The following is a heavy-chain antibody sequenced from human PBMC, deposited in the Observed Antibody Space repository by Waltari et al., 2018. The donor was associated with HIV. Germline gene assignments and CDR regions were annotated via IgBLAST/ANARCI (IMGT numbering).Heavy chain of an antibody. J-gene: IGHJ4*02. Sequence: TLRASGPALVQPTQTPTLTCIFPGFPLRTYGLCVSWVRQPPGQALEWLAHIDWRGNRFYNRPLGTRLTISKDTTRDEVVIRLTNVDPVDTATYYCARIFKGALDSWGPGTLVTVSS. CDR3: ARIFKGALDS. CDR1: GFPLRTYGLC. V-gene: IGHV2-70*17. CDR2: IDWRGNR.